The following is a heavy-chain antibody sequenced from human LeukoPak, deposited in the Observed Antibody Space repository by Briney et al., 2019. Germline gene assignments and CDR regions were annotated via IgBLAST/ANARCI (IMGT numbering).Heavy chain of an antibody. D-gene: IGHD3-10*01. J-gene: IGHJ4*02. CDR1: GGSISSTNW. Sequence: SGTLSLTCVVSGGSISSTNWWSWVRQPPGKGLEWIEEIYHSGSTNYSPSLKSRVFISVDTSNNQFSLNLSSVTAADTAVYFCTRHQTNNYGPGTPFDFWGQGTLVSVSS. CDR3: TRHQTNNYGPGTPFDF. CDR2: IYHSGST. V-gene: IGHV4-4*02.